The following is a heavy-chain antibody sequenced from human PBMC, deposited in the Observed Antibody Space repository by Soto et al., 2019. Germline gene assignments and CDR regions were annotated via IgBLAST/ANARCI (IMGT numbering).Heavy chain of an antibody. J-gene: IGHJ5*02. Sequence: ASVKFSCKASGYPFTSYYLHLVRQAPGQGPEWMGRINVSDGSTRYAQNFQGRVTMTRDTSTTTVYMELSPLRSDDTAVYYCAREAAVAGTAFDHWGQGTLVTVSS. V-gene: IGHV1-46*01. D-gene: IGHD6-19*01. CDR3: AREAAVAGTAFDH. CDR2: INVSDGST. CDR1: GYPFTSYY.